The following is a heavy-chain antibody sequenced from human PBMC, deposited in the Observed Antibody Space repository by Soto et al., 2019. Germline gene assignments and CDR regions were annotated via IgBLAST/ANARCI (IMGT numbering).Heavy chain of an antibody. CDR1: GASMTNFY. D-gene: IGHD3-16*01. V-gene: IGHV4-59*01. CDR2: MFYSGRS. Sequence: SETLSLTCSVSGASMTNFYGSWVRQPPGKGLEWIGYMFYSGRSNYNSSLKSRVAISVDTSKNQISLRLRSVTAADTAVYYCVRSGHSFGGVVWGQGILVTVSS. J-gene: IGHJ4*02. CDR3: VRSGHSFGGVV.